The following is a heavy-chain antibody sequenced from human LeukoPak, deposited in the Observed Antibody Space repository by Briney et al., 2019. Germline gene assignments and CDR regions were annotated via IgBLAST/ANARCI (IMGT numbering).Heavy chain of an antibody. CDR2: ISTYSGNI. V-gene: IGHV1-18*04. J-gene: IGHJ4*02. Sequence: ASVKVSCKAFGYSFTSYGINWVRQAPGQGLGWMGWISTYSGNIKYGQKFQGRVTMTRDTSTGTAYVQLRSLTSDDTAMYYCARGRAAADDFDYWGQGTLVTVSS. CDR1: GYSFTSYG. D-gene: IGHD6-13*01. CDR3: ARGRAAADDFDY.